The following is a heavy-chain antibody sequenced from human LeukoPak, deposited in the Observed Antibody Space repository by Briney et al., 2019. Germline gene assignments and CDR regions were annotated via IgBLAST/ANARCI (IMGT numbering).Heavy chain of an antibody. CDR3: ARHRYSSSWYPWFDP. V-gene: IGHV4-59*08. CDR2: IYYSGST. J-gene: IGHJ5*02. Sequence: PSETLSLTCTVSGGSISSYYWSWIRQPPGKGLEWIGYIYYSGSTNYNPSLESRVTISVDTSKNQFSLKLSSVTAADTAVYYCARHRYSSSWYPWFDPWGQGTLVTVSS. CDR1: GGSISSYY. D-gene: IGHD6-13*01.